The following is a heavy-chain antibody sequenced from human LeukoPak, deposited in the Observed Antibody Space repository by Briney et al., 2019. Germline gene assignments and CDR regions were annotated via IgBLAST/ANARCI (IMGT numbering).Heavy chain of an antibody. CDR2: ILTSGST. CDR1: GGSISSGTYY. J-gene: IGHJ5*02. V-gene: IGHV4-61*02. Sequence: SQTLSLTCTVSGGSISSGTYYWNWIRQPAGKGLEWIGRILTSGSTNYNPSLKSRRTISIDTSKNQFSLDLKSVTAADTAIYYCAKATGLGWFDPWGQGTLVTVSS. D-gene: IGHD3-10*01. CDR3: AKATGLGWFDP.